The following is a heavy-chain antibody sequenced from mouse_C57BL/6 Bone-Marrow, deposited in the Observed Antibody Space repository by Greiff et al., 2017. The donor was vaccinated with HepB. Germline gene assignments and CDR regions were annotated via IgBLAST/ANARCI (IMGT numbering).Heavy chain of an antibody. CDR2: ILPGSGST. CDR3: ARSDGSSYVASYWYFDV. CDR1: GYTFTGYW. J-gene: IGHJ1*03. V-gene: IGHV1-9*01. Sequence: QVQLQQSGAELMKPGASVKLSCKATGYTFTGYWIEWVKQRPGHGLEWIGEILPGSGSTNYNEKFKGKAKFTADTSSNTAYMQLSSLTTEDSAIYYCARSDGSSYVASYWYFDVWGTGTTVTVSS. D-gene: IGHD1-1*01.